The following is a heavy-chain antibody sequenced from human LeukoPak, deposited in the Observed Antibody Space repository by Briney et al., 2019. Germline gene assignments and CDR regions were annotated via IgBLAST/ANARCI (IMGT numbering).Heavy chain of an antibody. J-gene: IGHJ4*02. V-gene: IGHV4-34*01. Sequence: SETLSLTCAVYGGSFSGYYWSWIRQPPGKGLEWIGEINHSGSTNYNPSLKSRVTISVDTSKNQFSLKLSSVTAADTAVYYCARARPPDVWGQGTLVTVSS. CDR2: INHSGST. CDR1: GGSFSGYY. CDR3: ARARPPDV.